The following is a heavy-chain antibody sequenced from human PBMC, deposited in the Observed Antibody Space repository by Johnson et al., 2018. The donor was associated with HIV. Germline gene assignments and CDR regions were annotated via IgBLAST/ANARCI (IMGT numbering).Heavy chain of an antibody. CDR1: GFTFRSNG. D-gene: IGHD5-24*01. CDR3: AKEGGRWSYSFDI. Sequence: VQLVESGGGVVQPGGSLRLSCAASGFTFRSNGMHWVRQAPGKGLEWVTFIQYDGSDKSYADSVKGRFTVSRDNSKNTRDLKMNSLRGEDTAMYYCAKEGGRWSYSFDIWGQGTMVTVSA. J-gene: IGHJ3*02. V-gene: IGHV3-30*02. CDR2: IQYDGSDK.